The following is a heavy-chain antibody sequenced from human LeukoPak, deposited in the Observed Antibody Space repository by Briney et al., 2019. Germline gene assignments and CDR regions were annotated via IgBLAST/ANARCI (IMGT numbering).Heavy chain of an antibody. Sequence: SVKVSCKASGGTFSSYAISWVRQAPGQGLEWMGRIIPIFGTANYAQKFQGRVTITTDKSTRTPYKELSSLRSEDTAVYYWARNVEMASLDCWGQGTLVTVSS. D-gene: IGHD5-24*01. J-gene: IGHJ4*03. CDR2: IIPIFGTA. CDR1: GGTFSSYA. CDR3: ARNVEMASLDC. V-gene: IGHV1-69*05.